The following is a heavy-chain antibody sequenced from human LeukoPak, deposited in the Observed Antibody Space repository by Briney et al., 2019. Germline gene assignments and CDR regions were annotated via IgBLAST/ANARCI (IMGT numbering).Heavy chain of an antibody. CDR1: GYTFTGYY. Sequence: ASVKVSCKASGYTFTGYYMHWVRQAPGQGLEWMGWINPNSGGTNYAQKFQGRVTMTRDTSISTAYMELSRLRSDDTAVYYCARDESIAAAGPSGNYWGQGTLVTVSS. CDR2: INPNSGGT. J-gene: IGHJ4*02. V-gene: IGHV1-2*02. CDR3: ARDESIAAAGPSGNY. D-gene: IGHD6-13*01.